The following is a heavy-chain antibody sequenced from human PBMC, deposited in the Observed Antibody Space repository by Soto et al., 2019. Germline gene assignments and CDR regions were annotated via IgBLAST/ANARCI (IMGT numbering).Heavy chain of an antibody. D-gene: IGHD5-18*01. J-gene: IGHJ4*02. CDR2: IFAGGGT. CDR3: AGGFSYGYIDH. V-gene: IGHV3-53*01. Sequence: GGSLRLTCAASGFTVSSNYMSWVRQAPGRGLEWLSVIFAGGGTYYADSVKGRFTISKDNSKNRVYLQMNTLRAGDTAVYYCAGGFSYGYIDHWGQGXPVTVYS. CDR1: GFTVSSNY.